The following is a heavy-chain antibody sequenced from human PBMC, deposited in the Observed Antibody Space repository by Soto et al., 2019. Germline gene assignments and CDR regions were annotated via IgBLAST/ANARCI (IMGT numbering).Heavy chain of an antibody. J-gene: IGHJ4*02. V-gene: IGHV3-23*01. CDR1: GFTFSSSA. Sequence: EVQLLESGGGLVQPGGSLRLSCAASGFTFSSSAMTWVRQAPGKGLEFVSAISPSGDSTYEADSVKGHFTISRDNSKNTVSLQMNSLRAEDTAVYYCAKGRYCGGGDCHYFFDFWGQGTLVTVSS. CDR3: AKGRYCGGGDCHYFFDF. CDR2: ISPSGDST. D-gene: IGHD2-21*02.